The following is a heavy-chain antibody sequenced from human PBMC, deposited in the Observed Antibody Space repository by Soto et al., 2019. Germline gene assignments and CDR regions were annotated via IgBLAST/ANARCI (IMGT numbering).Heavy chain of an antibody. V-gene: IGHV5-51*07. D-gene: IGHD6-13*01. J-gene: IGHJ4*02. CDR2: IYPGDSDT. CDR3: ARHALIAAAGLDY. Sequence: LKLSGTGSGDSCTGYWRGWDQQMPGKGLEWMGIIYPGDSDTRYSPSFQGQVTISADKSISTAYLQWSSLKASDTAMYYCARHALIAAAGLDYWGQGTLVTVSS. CDR1: GDSCTGYW.